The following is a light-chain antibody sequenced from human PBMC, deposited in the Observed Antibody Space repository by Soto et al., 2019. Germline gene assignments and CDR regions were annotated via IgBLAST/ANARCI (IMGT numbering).Light chain of an antibody. CDR2: GAS. V-gene: IGKV3-20*01. CDR3: QQYGSSL. Sequence: LSFSLREKAPPSRRASQSVSSSYLAWYQQKPGQAPRLLIYGASSRATGIPDRFSGSGSGTDFTLTISRLEPEDFAVYSCQQYGSSLFGGGTKVDIK. CDR1: QSVSSSY. J-gene: IGKJ4*01.